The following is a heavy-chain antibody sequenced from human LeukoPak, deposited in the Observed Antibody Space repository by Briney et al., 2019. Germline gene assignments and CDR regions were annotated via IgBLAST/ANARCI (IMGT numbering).Heavy chain of an antibody. CDR1: GYTFTGYY. V-gene: IGHV1-2*02. J-gene: IGHJ4*02. Sequence: ASVKVSCKPSGYTFTGYYLHWVRQVPGQGLEWMGWINPNTGATISAQKFQGRVTMTRDTSINTAYMELSRLTSDDTAVYYCARDRVGSGWPRPYYFENWGQGTLVTVSS. D-gene: IGHD6-19*01. CDR3: ARDRVGSGWPRPYYFEN. CDR2: INPNTGAT.